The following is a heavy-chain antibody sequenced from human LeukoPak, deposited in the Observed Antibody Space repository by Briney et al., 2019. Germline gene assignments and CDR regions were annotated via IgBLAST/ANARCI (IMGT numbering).Heavy chain of an antibody. Sequence: GESLKISCEGSGYSFASYWIGWVRQMPGKGLEWMGIIYPGDSDTRYSPSFQGQVTISVDKSISTAYLQWNSLKASDTAMYYCARRGIWSSVPFDYWGQGTLITVSS. V-gene: IGHV5-51*01. CDR1: GYSFASYW. J-gene: IGHJ4*02. CDR2: IYPGDSDT. D-gene: IGHD3-16*01. CDR3: ARRGIWSSVPFDY.